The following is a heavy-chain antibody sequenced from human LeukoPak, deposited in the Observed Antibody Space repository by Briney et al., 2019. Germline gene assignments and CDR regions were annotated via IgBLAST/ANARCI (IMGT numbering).Heavy chain of an antibody. CDR2: ISSSSSYI. J-gene: IGHJ4*02. D-gene: IGHD3-22*01. CDR1: GFTFSSYS. Sequence: GGSLRLSCAASGFTFSSYSMNWVRQAPGKGLEWVSSISSSSSYIYYADSVKGRFTISRDNAKNSLYLQMNSLRAEDTAVYYCARGRYYYDSSGHFDYWGQGTLVTVSS. CDR3: ARGRYYYDSSGHFDY. V-gene: IGHV3-21*01.